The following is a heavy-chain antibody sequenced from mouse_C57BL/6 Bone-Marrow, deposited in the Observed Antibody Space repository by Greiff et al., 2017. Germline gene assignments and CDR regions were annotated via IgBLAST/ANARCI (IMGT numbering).Heavy chain of an antibody. CDR3: ARTGWAY. CDR1: GYTFTDYY. CDR2: INPNNGGT. D-gene: IGHD1-1*02. J-gene: IGHJ3*01. Sequence: VQLQQSGPELVKPGASVTISCKASGYTFTDYYMNWVKQSHGKSLEWIGDINPNNGGTSYNQKFKGKATLTVDKSSSTAYMELRSLTSEDSAVYYCARTGWAYWGRGTLVTVSA. V-gene: IGHV1-26*01.